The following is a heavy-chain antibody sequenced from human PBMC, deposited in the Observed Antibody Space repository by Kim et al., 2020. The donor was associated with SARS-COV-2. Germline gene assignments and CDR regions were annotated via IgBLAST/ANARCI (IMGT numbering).Heavy chain of an antibody. J-gene: IGHJ4*02. V-gene: IGHV3-30-3*01. D-gene: IGHD6-13*01. CDR2: ISYDGSNK. CDR3: ARDGVIAAAGTEPPFDY. Sequence: GGSLRLSCAASGFTFSSYAMHWVRQAPGKGLEWVAVISYDGSNKYYADSVKGRFTISRDNSKNTLYLQMNSLRAEDTAVYYCARDGVIAAAGTEPPFDYWGQGTLVTVSS. CDR1: GFTFSSYA.